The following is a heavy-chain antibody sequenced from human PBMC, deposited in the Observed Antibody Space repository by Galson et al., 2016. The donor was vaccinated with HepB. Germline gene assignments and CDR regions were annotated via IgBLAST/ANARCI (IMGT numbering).Heavy chain of an antibody. J-gene: IGHJ4*02. CDR2: IDHDGST. CDR3: ASAGESSFDL. CDR1: GGSFTAYS. Sequence: SETLSLTCAVYGGSFTAYSWGWIRQPPGKGLEWIGKIDHDGSTNYNPSLKSRVTISLDTSKKQFSLKLSSVTAADTAVYFCASAGESSFDLWGQGTLVTVSS. D-gene: IGHD3-10*01. V-gene: IGHV4-34*01.